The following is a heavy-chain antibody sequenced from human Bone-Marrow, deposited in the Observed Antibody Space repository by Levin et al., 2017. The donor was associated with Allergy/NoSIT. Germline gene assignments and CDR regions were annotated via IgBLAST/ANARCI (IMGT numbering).Heavy chain of an antibody. CDR1: GFAFDDYA. Sequence: PGGSLRLSCAASGFAFDDYAMHWVRQAPGKGLEWVSGISWNSNIIGYADSVKGRFTISRDNAKNSLYLQMNSLRVEDTALYYCVKDISPSMDSNFPEWYFDLWGRGTLVTVSS. CDR3: VKDISPSMDSNFPEWYFDL. D-gene: IGHD2-2*03. CDR2: ISWNSNII. J-gene: IGHJ2*01. V-gene: IGHV3-9*01.